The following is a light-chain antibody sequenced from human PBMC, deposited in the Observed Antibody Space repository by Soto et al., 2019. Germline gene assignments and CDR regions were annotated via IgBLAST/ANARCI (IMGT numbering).Light chain of an antibody. Sequence: EIVMTQSPATLSLSPGERATLSCMSSQSVSNNLAWYQQKPGQAPRLLISGASTRATGVPARFSGSGSGTDFTLTISRLEPEDFAVYYCQQFGASLTWTFGQGTKVDI. J-gene: IGKJ1*01. CDR1: QSVSNN. V-gene: IGKV3-15*01. CDR3: QQFGASLTWT. CDR2: GAS.